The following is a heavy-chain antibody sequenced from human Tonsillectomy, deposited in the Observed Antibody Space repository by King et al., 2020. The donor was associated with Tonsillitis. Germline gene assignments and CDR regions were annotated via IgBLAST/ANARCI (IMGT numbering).Heavy chain of an antibody. CDR3: ARRPGMGRIGPAGAFDI. V-gene: IGHV5-51*01. D-gene: IGHD6-13*01. CDR1: GYSFTTYW. J-gene: IGHJ3*02. Sequence: VQLVESGAEVKKPGESLKISCKGSGYSFTTYWIGWVRQMPGKGLECMGIIYPGDSDTRYSPSFQGQVTISADKSISTAYLQWRSLKASDTAMYYCARRPGMGRIGPAGAFDIWGQGTMVTVSS. CDR2: IYPGDSDT.